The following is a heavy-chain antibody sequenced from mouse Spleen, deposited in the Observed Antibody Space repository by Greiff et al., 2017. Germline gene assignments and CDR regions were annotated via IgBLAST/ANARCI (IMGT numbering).Heavy chain of an antibody. CDR2: IDPSDSYT. CDR1: GYTFTSYT. CDR3: ARGDYYGSSDY. J-gene: IGHJ3*01. Sequence: QVQLQQSGAELARPGASVKMSCKASGYTFTSYTMHWVKQRPGQGLEWIGVIDPSDSYTNYNQKFKGKATLTVDTSSSTAYMQLSSLTSEDSAVYYCARGDYYGSSDYWGQGTLVTVSA. V-gene: IGHV1-59*01. D-gene: IGHD1-1*01.